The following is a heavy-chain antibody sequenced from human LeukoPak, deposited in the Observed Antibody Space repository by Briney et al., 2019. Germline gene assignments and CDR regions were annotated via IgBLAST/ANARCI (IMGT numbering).Heavy chain of an antibody. J-gene: IGHJ4*02. Sequence: SETLSLTCAVYGGSFSGYYWSWLRQPPGKGLEWIGEINHSGSTNYNPSLKSLVTISVDTSKNQFSLKLSSVTAADAAVYYGARGLGRFDYCGEGTLVTVSS. CDR3: ARGLGRFDY. V-gene: IGHV4-34*01. D-gene: IGHD2-15*01. CDR2: INHSGST. CDR1: GGSFSGYY.